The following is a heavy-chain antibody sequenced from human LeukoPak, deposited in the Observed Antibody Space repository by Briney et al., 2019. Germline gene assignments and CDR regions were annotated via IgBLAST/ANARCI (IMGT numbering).Heavy chain of an antibody. V-gene: IGHV4-39*01. CDR2: IFYTGTT. CDR3: AKYGSGTY. D-gene: IGHD3-10*01. Sequence: PSETLSLTFSVSGGSISSSRYYWAWIRPPPGKGLEWIGTIFYTGTTDYNPSLNSRVTLSIDTSKNQFSLKLGSVTARHSAFYYCAKYGSGTYWGQGTMVTVSS. CDR1: GGSISSSRYY. J-gene: IGHJ4*02.